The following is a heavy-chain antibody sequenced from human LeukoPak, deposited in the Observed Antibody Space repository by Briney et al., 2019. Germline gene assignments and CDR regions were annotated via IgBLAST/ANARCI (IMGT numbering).Heavy chain of an antibody. D-gene: IGHD4-17*01. J-gene: IGHJ4*02. CDR2: IFYSGST. CDR1: GGSISSSYYY. CDR3: ARHSAVTTFIFDY. Sequence: KPSETLSLTCTVSGGSISSSYYYWGWIRQPPGKGLEWIGSIFYSGSTYYNPSLKSRVTISLDTSKNQFSLRLSSVTAADTAVYYCARHSAVTTFIFDYWGQGTLVTVSS. V-gene: IGHV4-39*01.